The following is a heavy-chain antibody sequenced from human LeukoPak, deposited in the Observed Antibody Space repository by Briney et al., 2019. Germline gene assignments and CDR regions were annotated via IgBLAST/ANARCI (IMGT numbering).Heavy chain of an antibody. Sequence: GGSLRLSCAASGFTFTTYWMTWVRQAPGKGLQWVANINENGSEKNYLNSVRGRFTISRDNVKNSLYLQMNSLTAEDTAVYYCATYRRSSLTKQDYWGQGTLVTVSS. D-gene: IGHD4-11*01. CDR2: INENGSEK. CDR1: GFTFTTYW. J-gene: IGHJ4*02. V-gene: IGHV3-7*01. CDR3: ATYRRSSLTKQDY.